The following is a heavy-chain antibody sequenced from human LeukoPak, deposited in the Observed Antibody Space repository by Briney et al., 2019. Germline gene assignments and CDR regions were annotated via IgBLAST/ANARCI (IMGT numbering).Heavy chain of an antibody. J-gene: IGHJ5*02. CDR2: ITPHSGGT. D-gene: IGHD2-2*02. CDR3: ASGFRLSAIEDCFDP. V-gene: IGHV1-2*02. Sequence: ASVKVSCKASGYTFTAYYMHWVRLAPGQGLQWMGWITPHSGGTRYAQRFQGRVTMTRDTSISTAYMELSGLRSDDTAVYYCASGFRLSAIEDCFDPWGQGTLVTVSS. CDR1: GYTFTAYY.